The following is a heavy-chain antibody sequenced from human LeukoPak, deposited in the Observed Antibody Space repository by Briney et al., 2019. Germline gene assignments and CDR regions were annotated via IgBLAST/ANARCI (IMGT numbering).Heavy chain of an antibody. J-gene: IGHJ4*02. D-gene: IGHD1-26*01. CDR1: GFTFDDYA. V-gene: IGHV3-9*01. CDR2: ISWNSGSI. Sequence: GGSLRLSCAASGFTFDDYAMHWVRHAPGKGLEWVSGISWNSGSIGYADSVKGRFTISRDNAKNSLSLQMNSLRAEDTALYNCGYLNYFDYWGQGTLVTVSS. CDR3: GYLNYFDY.